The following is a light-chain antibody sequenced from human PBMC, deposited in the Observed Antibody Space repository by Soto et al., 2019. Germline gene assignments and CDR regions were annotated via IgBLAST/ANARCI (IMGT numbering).Light chain of an antibody. CDR3: SSYTTASTPV. CDR1: NNDIGSYDR. Sequence: QSALTQPPSVSGSPGQSVTISCTGTNNDIGSYDRVSWYQQPPRTAPKLIIYEVTNRPSGVPDRFSGSKSGNTASLTISGLQAEDEAHYYCSSYTTASTPVFGGGTKLTVL. V-gene: IGLV2-18*02. CDR2: EVT. J-gene: IGLJ2*01.